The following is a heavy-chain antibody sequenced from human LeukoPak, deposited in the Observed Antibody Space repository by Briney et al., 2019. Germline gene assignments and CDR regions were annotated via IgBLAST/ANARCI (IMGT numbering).Heavy chain of an antibody. CDR1: DYIFSGHF. CDR3: ARDPRIAVAGKYFDY. Sequence: ASVKVSCKASDYIFSGHFIHWVRQAPGQGLEWIGRIDPNSGGTSFAPKFQGRVTMTRDTSISTAYMELSRLRSDDTAVYYCARDPRIAVAGKYFDYWGQGTLVTVSS. D-gene: IGHD6-19*01. CDR2: IDPNSGGT. V-gene: IGHV1-2*06. J-gene: IGHJ4*02.